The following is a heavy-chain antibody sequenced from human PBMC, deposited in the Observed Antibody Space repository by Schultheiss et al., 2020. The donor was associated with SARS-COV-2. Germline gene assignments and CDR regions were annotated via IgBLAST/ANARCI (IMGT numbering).Heavy chain of an antibody. Sequence: SETLSLTCTVSGGSVSSGSYYWSWIRQPPGKGLEWIGYIYYSGSTYYNPSLKSRVTISVDRSKNQFSLKLSSVTAADTAVYYCARGNDILTGYSDPRGLYYYYYGMDVWGQGTTVTVSS. V-gene: IGHV4-61*01. CDR1: GGSVSSGSYY. CDR2: IYYSGST. CDR3: ARGNDILTGYSDPRGLYYYYYGMDV. D-gene: IGHD3-9*01. J-gene: IGHJ6*02.